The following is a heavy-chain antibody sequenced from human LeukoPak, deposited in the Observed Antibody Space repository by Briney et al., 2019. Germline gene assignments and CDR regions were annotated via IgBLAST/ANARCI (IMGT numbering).Heavy chain of an antibody. D-gene: IGHD3-22*01. CDR1: GFTFSSYS. CDR2: INTDGSST. V-gene: IGHV3-74*01. J-gene: IGHJ4*02. Sequence: GGSLRLSCAASGFTFSSYSMNWVRQAPGKGLVWVSRINTDGSSTSYADSVKGRFTISRDNAKNTLYLQMNSLRGEDTAVYYCVVDNSGYYSLDYWGQGTLVTVSS. CDR3: VVDNSGYYSLDY.